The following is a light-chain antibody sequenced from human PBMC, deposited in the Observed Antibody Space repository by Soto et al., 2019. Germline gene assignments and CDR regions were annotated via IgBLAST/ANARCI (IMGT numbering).Light chain of an antibody. CDR3: QQYNNWPPTLYT. J-gene: IGKJ2*01. CDR2: GAS. V-gene: IGKV3D-15*01. Sequence: EIVMTQSPATLSVSPGERATLSCRASQSVSSNLAWYQQKPGQAPRLLIYGASIRATGIPARFSGSGSGTEFTLTISSLQSEDFAVYYCQQYNNWPPTLYTFGQGTKLEIK. CDR1: QSVSSN.